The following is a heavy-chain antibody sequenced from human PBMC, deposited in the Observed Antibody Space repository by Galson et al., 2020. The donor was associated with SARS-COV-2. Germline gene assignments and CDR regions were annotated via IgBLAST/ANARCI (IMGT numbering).Heavy chain of an antibody. D-gene: IGHD6-19*01. CDR3: ARDAYPKSSGWPHMSFDY. V-gene: IGHV4-59*01. J-gene: IGHJ4*02. CDR2: IYYSGST. CDR1: GGSISSYY. Sequence: SETLSLTCTVSGGSISSYYWSWIRQPPGKGLEWIGYIYYSGSTNYNPSLKSRVTISVDTSKNQFSLKLSSVTAADTAVYYCARDAYPKSSGWPHMSFDYWGQGTLVTVSS.